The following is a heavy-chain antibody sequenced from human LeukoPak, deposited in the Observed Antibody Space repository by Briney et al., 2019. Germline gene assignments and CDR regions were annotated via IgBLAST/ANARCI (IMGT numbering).Heavy chain of an antibody. CDR3: AKLLSKLDPIGYYFDY. CDR1: GFTFSSYE. D-gene: IGHD3-10*01. Sequence: GGSLRLSCAASGFTFSSYEMNWVRQAPGKGLEWVSYISSSGSTIYYADSVKGRFTISRDNSKNTLYLQMNSLRAEDTAVYYCAKLLSKLDPIGYYFDYWGQGTLVTVSS. CDR2: ISSSGSTI. J-gene: IGHJ4*02. V-gene: IGHV3-48*03.